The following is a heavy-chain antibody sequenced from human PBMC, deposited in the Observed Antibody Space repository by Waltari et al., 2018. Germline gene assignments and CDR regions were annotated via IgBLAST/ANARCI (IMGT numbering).Heavy chain of an antibody. CDR2: ISYDGSNK. CDR1: GFTFSSYA. J-gene: IGHJ4*02. Sequence: QVQLVESGGGVVQPGRSLRLSCAASGFTFSSYAMHWVRQAPGKGLEGVAVISYDGSNKYYADSVKGRFTISRDNSKNTLYLQMNSLRAEDTAVYYCYSTTYYFDYWGQGTLVTVSS. D-gene: IGHD5-18*01. V-gene: IGHV3-30-3*01. CDR3: YSTTYYFDY.